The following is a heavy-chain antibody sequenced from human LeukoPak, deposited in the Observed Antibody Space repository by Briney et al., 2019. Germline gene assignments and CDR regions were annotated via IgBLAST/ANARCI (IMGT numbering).Heavy chain of an antibody. V-gene: IGHV3-48*04. Sequence: PGGSLRLSCAASGFTFSTYGMQWVRQVPGKGLERVSYISGSSDSIKYAESVKGRFTNSRDNAKNSLYLHLSSLRAEDTAVYHCGYRRIAFSGLVDLWGQGTLVTVSS. CDR3: GYRRIAFSGLVDL. CDR1: GFTFSTYG. CDR2: ISGSSDSI. D-gene: IGHD5-12*01. J-gene: IGHJ5*02.